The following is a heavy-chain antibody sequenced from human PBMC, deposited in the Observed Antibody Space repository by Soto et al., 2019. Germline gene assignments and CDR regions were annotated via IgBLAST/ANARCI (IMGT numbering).Heavy chain of an antibody. V-gene: IGHV5-51*01. CDR3: ERPARGIQPWTS. CDR2: IDPGDSDT. D-gene: IGHD5-18*01. J-gene: IGHJ5*02. Sequence: GESLKISCKGSGYSFTSYWIGWVRQMPGKGLEWMGIIDPGDSDTRYSPSFQGQVTISADKTISTAYLQWSSLKASDTAMYYSERPARGIQPWTSWGQGTLVTVSS. CDR1: GYSFTSYW.